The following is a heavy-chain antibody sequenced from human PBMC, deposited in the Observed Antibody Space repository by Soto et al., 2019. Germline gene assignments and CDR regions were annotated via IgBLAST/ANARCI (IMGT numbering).Heavy chain of an antibody. V-gene: IGHV3-33*01. CDR3: ARDRDSYALYYYYGMDV. CDR1: GFTFSSYG. Sequence: QVQLVESGGGVVQPGRSLRLSCAASGFTFSSYGMHWVRQAPGKGLEWVAVIWYDGSNKYYADSVKGRFTISRDNSKNTLYLQMNSLRAEDTAVYYCARDRDSYALYYYYGMDVWGQGTTVTVSS. D-gene: IGHD5-18*01. CDR2: IWYDGSNK. J-gene: IGHJ6*02.